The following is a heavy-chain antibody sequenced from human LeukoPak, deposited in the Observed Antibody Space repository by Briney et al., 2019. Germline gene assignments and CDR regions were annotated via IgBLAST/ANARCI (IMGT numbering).Heavy chain of an antibody. Sequence: ASVKVSCKASGYTFTSYGLTWVRQAPGQGLEWVGWTSAHTDDTSYAQKFQGRVTMTTDSYTSTAYMDLRSLTSDDTAVYYCARDQVPIVVPAAMMDYWGQGTLITVSS. V-gene: IGHV1-18*01. CDR1: GYTFTSYG. J-gene: IGHJ4*02. CDR3: ARDQVPIVVPAAMMDY. CDR2: TSAHTDDT. D-gene: IGHD2-2*01.